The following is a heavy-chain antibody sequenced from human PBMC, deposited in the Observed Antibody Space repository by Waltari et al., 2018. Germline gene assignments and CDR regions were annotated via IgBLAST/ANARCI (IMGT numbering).Heavy chain of an antibody. CDR1: GFTFSSYA. D-gene: IGHD3-3*01. J-gene: IGHJ4*02. CDR3: AKKLSRTIFGVVIIDYFDY. Sequence: EVQLLESGGGLVQPGGSLRLSCAASGFTFSSYAMSWVRQAPGKGLEWVSAISGSGGSTYYADSVKGRFTISRDNSKNTLYLQMNSLRAEDTAVYYCAKKLSRTIFGVVIIDYFDYWGQGTLVTVSS. V-gene: IGHV3-23*01. CDR2: ISGSGGST.